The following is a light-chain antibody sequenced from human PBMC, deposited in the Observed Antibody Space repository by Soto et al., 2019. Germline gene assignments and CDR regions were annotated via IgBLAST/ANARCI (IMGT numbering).Light chain of an antibody. CDR1: SSDVGGYDY. V-gene: IGLV2-14*03. CDR2: DVT. CDR3: RSYTSSATYV. J-gene: IGLJ1*01. Sequence: QSALAQPASVSGSPGQSIAISCAGSSSDVGGYDYVSWYQQHTDKAPKLILYDVTNRPSGISFRFSGSKSGNTASLTISGLQHEDGADYYCRSYTSSATYVFGTGTKVTVL.